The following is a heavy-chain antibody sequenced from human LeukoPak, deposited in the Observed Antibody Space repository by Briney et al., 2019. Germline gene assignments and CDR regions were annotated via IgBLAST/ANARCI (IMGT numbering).Heavy chain of an antibody. CDR1: GGSISSYY. CDR2: IYYSGST. CDR3: ARLACSGGSCYPPFDY. J-gene: IGHJ4*02. V-gene: IGHV4-59*01. Sequence: SETLSLTCTVSGGSISSYYWSWIRQPPGKGLEWIGYIYYSGSTNYNPSLKSRVTISVDTSKNQFSLKLSSVTDADTAVYYCARLACSGGSCYPPFDYWGQGTLVTVSS. D-gene: IGHD2-15*01.